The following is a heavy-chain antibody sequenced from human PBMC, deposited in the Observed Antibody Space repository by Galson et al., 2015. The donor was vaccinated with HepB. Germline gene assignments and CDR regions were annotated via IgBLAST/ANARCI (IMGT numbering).Heavy chain of an antibody. Sequence: SLRLSCAASGFTFSSYGMHWVRQAPGKGLEWVAVIWYDGSNKYYADSVKGRFTISRDNSKNTLYLQMNSLRAEDTAVYYCARDGIYGGYVFYYYYYGMDVWGQGTTVTVSS. CDR1: GFTFSSYG. J-gene: IGHJ6*02. V-gene: IGHV3-33*01. CDR3: ARDGIYGGYVFYYYYYGMDV. CDR2: IWYDGSNK. D-gene: IGHD5-12*01.